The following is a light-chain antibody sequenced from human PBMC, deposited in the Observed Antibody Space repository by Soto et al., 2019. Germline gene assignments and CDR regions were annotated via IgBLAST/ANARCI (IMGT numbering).Light chain of an antibody. CDR3: HQYDSYPRT. CDR1: QSLDRDY. V-gene: IGKV1-5*03. Sequence: IQMTQSPSTLSASLGDKVTMTCRASQSLDRDYLAWYQQKPGKALKLLIYKASTLESGVPSRFSGGGSGTAFSLTINSLQSDDFATYYCHQYDSYPRTFGQGTQVDIK. CDR2: KAS. J-gene: IGKJ1*01.